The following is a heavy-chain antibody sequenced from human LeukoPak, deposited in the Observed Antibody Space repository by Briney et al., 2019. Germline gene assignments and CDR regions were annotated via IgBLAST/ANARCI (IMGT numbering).Heavy chain of an antibody. J-gene: IGHJ4*02. V-gene: IGHV4-59*01. CDR2: IYYSGST. Sequence: SETLSLTCTVSGGSISSYYWSWIRQPPGKRLEWIGYIYYSGSTNYNPSLKSRVTISVDTSKIQFSLMLTSVTAADTAVYYCARGGYSYGIWGQGTLVTVSS. CDR1: GGSISSYY. D-gene: IGHD5-18*01. CDR3: ARGGYSYGI.